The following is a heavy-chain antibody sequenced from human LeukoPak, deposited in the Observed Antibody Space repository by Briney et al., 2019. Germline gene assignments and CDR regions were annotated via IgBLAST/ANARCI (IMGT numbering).Heavy chain of an antibody. D-gene: IGHD6-13*01. J-gene: IGHJ4*02. CDR2: IYHSGST. Sequence: SQTLSLTCAVSGGSISSGGYSWSWIRQPPGKGLEWIGYIYHSGSTYYNPSLKSRVTISVDTSKNQFSLKLSSVTAADTAVYYCARGVYIAAVQYAYWGQGTLVTVSS. V-gene: IGHV4-30-2*01. CDR1: GGSISSGGYS. CDR3: ARGVYIAAVQYAY.